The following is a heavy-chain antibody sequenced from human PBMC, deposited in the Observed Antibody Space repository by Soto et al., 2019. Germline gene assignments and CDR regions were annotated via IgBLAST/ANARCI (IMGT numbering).Heavy chain of an antibody. CDR1: GFTFSSYG. D-gene: IGHD2-21*02. J-gene: IGHJ6*02. CDR2: IWYDGSNK. V-gene: IGHV3-33*01. Sequence: HLGGSLRLSCAASGFTFSSYGMHWVRQAPGKGLEWVAVIWYDGSNKYYADSVKGRFTISRDNSKNTLYLQMNSLRAEDTAVYYCARDCIPKGPLPMGRNGGNSNYYYGMDVWGQGTTVTVSS. CDR3: ARDCIPKGPLPMGRNGGNSNYYYGMDV.